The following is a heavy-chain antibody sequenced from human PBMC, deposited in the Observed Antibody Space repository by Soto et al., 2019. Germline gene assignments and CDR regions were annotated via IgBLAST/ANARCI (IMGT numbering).Heavy chain of an antibody. CDR1: GFTFGDYA. Sequence: EVQLVESGGGLVQPGRSLRLSCTASGFTFGDYAMSWFRQAPGKGLEWVGFIRSKAYGGTTEYAASVKGRFTISRDDSKSIAYLQMNSLKTEDTAVYYCTRARLPGWTDAFDIWGQGTMVTVSS. CDR2: IRSKAYGGTT. V-gene: IGHV3-49*03. D-gene: IGHD6-19*01. J-gene: IGHJ3*02. CDR3: TRARLPGWTDAFDI.